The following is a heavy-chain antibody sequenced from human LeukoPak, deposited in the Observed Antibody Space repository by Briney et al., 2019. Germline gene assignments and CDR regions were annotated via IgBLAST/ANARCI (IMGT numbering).Heavy chain of an antibody. CDR1: GFTFCRHS. V-gene: IGHV3-23*01. CDR3: AKDLMIVVVITYFDY. J-gene: IGHJ4*02. CDR2: ISGSGGST. D-gene: IGHD3-22*01. Sequence: GSLRLSCSASGFTFCRHSLSWVRQAPGKGLEWVPAISGSGGSTYYADSVKGRFTISRDNSKNTLYLQMNSLRAEDTAVYYCAKDLMIVVVITYFDYWGQGTLVTVSS.